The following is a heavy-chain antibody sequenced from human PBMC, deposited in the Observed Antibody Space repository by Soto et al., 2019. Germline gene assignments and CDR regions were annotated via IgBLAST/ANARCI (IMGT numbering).Heavy chain of an antibody. Sequence: SVKVSCKASGDTFSFYTINWVRQAPGLGLEWMGRVNPIVSTSNYAQKFQGRVTITADKSTNTAYMQLSSLRSEDTAIYYCAASYGSGYRAFDYWGQGALVTVSS. V-gene: IGHV1-69*08. CDR2: VNPIVSTS. J-gene: IGHJ4*02. CDR3: AASYGSGYRAFDY. D-gene: IGHD3-10*01. CDR1: GDTFSFYT.